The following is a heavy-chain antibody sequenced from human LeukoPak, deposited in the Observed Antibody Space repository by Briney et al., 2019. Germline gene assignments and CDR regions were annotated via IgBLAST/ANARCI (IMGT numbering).Heavy chain of an antibody. CDR3: AKDQRRAARPSDY. Sequence: QPGGSLRPSCAASGFTFSSYGMHWVRQAPGKGLEWVAFIRYDGSNKYYADSVKGRFTISGDNSKNTLYLQMNSLRAEDTAVYYCAKDQRRAARPSDYWGQGTLVTVSS. D-gene: IGHD6-6*01. J-gene: IGHJ4*02. CDR2: IRYDGSNK. CDR1: GFTFSSYG. V-gene: IGHV3-30*02.